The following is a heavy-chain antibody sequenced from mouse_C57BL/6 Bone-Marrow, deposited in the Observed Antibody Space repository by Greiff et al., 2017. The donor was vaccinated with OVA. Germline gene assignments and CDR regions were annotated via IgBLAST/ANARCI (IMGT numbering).Heavy chain of an antibody. J-gene: IGHJ2*01. CDR2: ISYDGSN. CDR1: GYSITSGYY. Sequence: EVKLMESGPGLVKPSQSLSLTCSVTGYSITSGYYWNWIRQFPGNKLEWMGYISYDGSNNYNPSLKNRISITRDTSKNQFFLKLNSVTTEDTATYYCARERGDGYYLYYFDYWGQGTTLTVSS. V-gene: IGHV3-6*01. D-gene: IGHD2-3*01. CDR3: ARERGDGYYLYYFDY.